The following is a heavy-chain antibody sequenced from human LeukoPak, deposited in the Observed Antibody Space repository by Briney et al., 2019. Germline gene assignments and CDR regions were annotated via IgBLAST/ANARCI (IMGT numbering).Heavy chain of an antibody. V-gene: IGHV4-4*07. CDR1: GGSISSYF. J-gene: IGHJ4*02. CDR2: IHASGST. D-gene: IGHD3-10*01. Sequence: SETLSLTCNVSGGSISSYFWTWIRQPAGKGLEWIGRIHASGSTNYNSSLKSRISMSVDTSKNQFSLKLTSVTAADTAVYFCARDGADVYGRAFDYWGQGTLVSVSS. CDR3: ARDGADVYGRAFDY.